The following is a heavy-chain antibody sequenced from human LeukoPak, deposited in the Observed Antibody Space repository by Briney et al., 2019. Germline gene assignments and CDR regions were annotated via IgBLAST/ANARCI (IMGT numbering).Heavy chain of an antibody. CDR2: ISAYNGNT. Sequence: ASVKVSCKASGYTFTSYGISWVRQAPGQGLEWMGWISAYNGNTNYAQKFQGRVTITTDESTSTAYMELSSLRSEDTAVYYCARSPMGSSGYYDYWGQGTLVTVSS. J-gene: IGHJ4*02. CDR3: ARSPMGSSGYYDY. D-gene: IGHD3-22*01. CDR1: GYTFTSYG. V-gene: IGHV1-18*01.